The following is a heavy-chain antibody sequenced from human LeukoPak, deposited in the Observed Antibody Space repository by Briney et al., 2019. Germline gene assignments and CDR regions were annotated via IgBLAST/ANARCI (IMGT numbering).Heavy chain of an antibody. J-gene: IGHJ4*02. CDR3: AAGWVCSGGSCYYYFDY. Sequence: SVKVSCKASGFTFTSSAMQWVRQARGQRLEWIGWIVVGSGNTNYAQKFQERVTITRDMSTSTAYMELSSLRSEDTAVYYCAAGWVCSGGSCYYYFDYWGQGTLVAVSS. CDR2: IVVGSGNT. CDR1: GFTFTSSA. V-gene: IGHV1-58*02. D-gene: IGHD2-15*01.